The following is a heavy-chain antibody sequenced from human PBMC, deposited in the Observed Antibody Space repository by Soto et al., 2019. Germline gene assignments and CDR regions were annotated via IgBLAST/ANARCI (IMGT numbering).Heavy chain of an antibody. Sequence: SETLFLTCAVYGGSFSGYYWSWIRQPPGKGLEWIGEINHSGSTNYNPSLKSRVTISVDTSKNQFSLKLSSVTAADTAVYYCARATTVTTEGKEAAEYFQHWGQGTLVTVSS. CDR3: ARATTVTTEGKEAAEYFQH. CDR2: INHSGST. J-gene: IGHJ1*01. V-gene: IGHV4-34*01. CDR1: GGSFSGYY. D-gene: IGHD4-17*01.